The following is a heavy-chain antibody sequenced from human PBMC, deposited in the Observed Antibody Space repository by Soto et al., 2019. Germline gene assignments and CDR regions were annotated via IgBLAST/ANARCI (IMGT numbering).Heavy chain of an antibody. J-gene: IGHJ5*02. D-gene: IGHD2-21*02. CDR1: GGSFSSYY. V-gene: IGHV4-59*01. CDR3: ARDRTASWFDP. Sequence: QVQLQESGPGLVKPSEILSLTCAVSGGSFSSYYWSWIRQPPGKGLEWIGYIYYTGITSYNPSLKTRVTMSVDTSKNQFSLKLSSVTAADTAVYYCARDRTASWFDPWGQGTLVTVSS. CDR2: IYYTGIT.